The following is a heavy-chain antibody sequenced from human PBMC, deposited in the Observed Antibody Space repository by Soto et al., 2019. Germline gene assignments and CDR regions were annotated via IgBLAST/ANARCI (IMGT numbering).Heavy chain of an antibody. CDR1: GGSISSYY. CDR3: AKTTNDYGDYGYYYYYMDV. CDR2: IYYSGST. J-gene: IGHJ6*03. D-gene: IGHD4-17*01. Sequence: PSETLSLTCPVSGGSISSYYWSWIRQPPGKGLEWIGYIYYSGSTNYNPSLKSRVTISVDTSKNQFSLKLSSVTAADTAVYYCAKTTNDYGDYGYYYYYMDVWGKGTTVTVSS. V-gene: IGHV4-59*01.